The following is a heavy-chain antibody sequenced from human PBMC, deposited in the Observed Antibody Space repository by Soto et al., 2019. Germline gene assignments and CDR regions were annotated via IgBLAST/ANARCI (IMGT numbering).Heavy chain of an antibody. Sequence: QVQLQESGPGLVKPSQTLSLTCTVSGGSISSGGYYWSWIRQHPGKGLEWIGYIYYSGSTYYNPSLKSRVTIAVDTSKNQFSLKLSSVTAADTAVYYCAREEVDDYGDCWFDPWGQGTLVTVSS. D-gene: IGHD4-17*01. CDR1: GGSISSGGYY. CDR3: AREEVDDYGDCWFDP. J-gene: IGHJ5*02. CDR2: IYYSGST. V-gene: IGHV4-31*03.